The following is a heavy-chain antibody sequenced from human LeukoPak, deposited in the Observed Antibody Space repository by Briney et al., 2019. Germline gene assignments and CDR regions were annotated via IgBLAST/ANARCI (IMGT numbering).Heavy chain of an antibody. Sequence: PSETLSLTCTVSGGSISSSSYYWGWIRQPPGKGLEWIGSIYHSGSTYYNPSLKSRVTISVDTSKNQFSLKLSSVTAADTAVYYCAREGIAVAGIQVDFDYWGQGTLVTVSS. J-gene: IGHJ4*02. D-gene: IGHD6-19*01. CDR2: IYHSGST. CDR1: GGSISSSSYY. V-gene: IGHV4-39*07. CDR3: AREGIAVAGIQVDFDY.